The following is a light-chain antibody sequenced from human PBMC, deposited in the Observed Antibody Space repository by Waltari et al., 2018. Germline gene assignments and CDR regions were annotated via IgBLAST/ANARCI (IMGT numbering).Light chain of an antibody. Sequence: QLVLTQSPSASASLGASVKLTCPLSSGHSSNIVPWHQQQPEKVPRFLMKVNSDGSHSKGDEIPDRFSGSSSGAERYLTISTVQSEDEAVYYCQTGGHGTWVFGGGTKLTVL. CDR2: VNSDGSH. CDR1: SGHSSNI. J-gene: IGLJ3*02. V-gene: IGLV4-69*02. CDR3: QTGGHGTWV.